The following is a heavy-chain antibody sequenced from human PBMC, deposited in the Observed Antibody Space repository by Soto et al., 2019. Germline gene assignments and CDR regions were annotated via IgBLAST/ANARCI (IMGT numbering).Heavy chain of an antibody. D-gene: IGHD2-21*02. CDR3: ARGGRLLGIDY. J-gene: IGHJ4*02. CDR1: GGSFSGYY. V-gene: IGHV4-34*01. Sequence: PSETLSLTCAVYGGSFSGYYWSWIRQPPGKGLEWIGEINHSGSTNYNPSLESRVTISVDTSKNQFSLKLSSVTAADTAVYYCARGGRLLGIDYWGQGTLVTVSS. CDR2: INHSGST.